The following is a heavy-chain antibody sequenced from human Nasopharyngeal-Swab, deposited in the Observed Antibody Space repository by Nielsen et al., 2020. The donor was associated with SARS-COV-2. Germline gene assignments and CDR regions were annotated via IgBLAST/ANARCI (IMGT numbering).Heavy chain of an antibody. J-gene: IGHJ4*02. D-gene: IGHD4-23*01. CDR2: IDWDDDK. Sequence: SGPTLVKPTQTLTLTCTFSGFSLSTSGMCVSWIRQPPGKALEWLARIDWDDDKHYSTSLKTRLTISKDTSKNQVVLTMTNMDPVDTATYYCARTSYYGGNSGFDYWGQGTLVTVSS. CDR3: ARTSYYGGNSGFDY. CDR1: GFSLSTSGMC. V-gene: IGHV2-70*11.